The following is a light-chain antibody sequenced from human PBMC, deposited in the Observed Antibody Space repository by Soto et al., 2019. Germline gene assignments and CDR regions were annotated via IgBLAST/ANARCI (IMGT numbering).Light chain of an antibody. V-gene: IGKV3-11*01. Sequence: EIVLTQSPGTLSLSPGERATLSCRASQTINNNVAWYQQKPGQAPRLLISDASDRAAGVPVRFSGSGSGTDFTLTISSLEPEDFAVYFCQQRNDWPWTFGQGTKVDIK. CDR1: QTINNN. J-gene: IGKJ1*01. CDR2: DAS. CDR3: QQRNDWPWT.